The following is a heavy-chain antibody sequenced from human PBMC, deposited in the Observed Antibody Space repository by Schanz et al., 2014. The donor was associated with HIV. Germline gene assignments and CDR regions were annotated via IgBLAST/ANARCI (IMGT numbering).Heavy chain of an antibody. CDR3: AQMGAFAAFEI. D-gene: IGHD3-16*01. J-gene: IGHJ3*02. V-gene: IGHV3-33*03. Sequence: QVDLVESGGGVVQPGRSLRLSCTASGFTFNNYGMQWVRQAPGKGLEWVADIWHDGSNKNYADSVKGRFTISRDNSRNTVYLQMDSLRVEDTAVYYCAQMGAFAAFEIWGHGTVVTVSS. CDR2: IWHDGSNK. CDR1: GFTFNNYG.